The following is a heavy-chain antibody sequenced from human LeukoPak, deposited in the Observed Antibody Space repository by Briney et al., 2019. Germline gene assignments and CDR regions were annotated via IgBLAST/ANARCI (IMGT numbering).Heavy chain of an antibody. CDR3: ARGPIAAAGDY. V-gene: IGHV1-2*02. D-gene: IGHD6-13*01. CDR1: AYTFTDYY. CDR2: INPNDGGT. Sequence: GASVKVSCKASAYTFTDYYIHWVRQAPGQGIEWMGWINPNDGGTNYAQNLQGRVTMTRDTSTSTAYMELRSLRSDDTAVYYCARGPIAAAGDYWGQGTLVTVSS. J-gene: IGHJ4*02.